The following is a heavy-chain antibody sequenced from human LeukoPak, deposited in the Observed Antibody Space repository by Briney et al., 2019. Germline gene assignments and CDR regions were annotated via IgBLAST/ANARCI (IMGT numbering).Heavy chain of an antibody. V-gene: IGHV1-46*01. CDR2: INPSGGST. CDR3: ARVNYDSSGYHY. CDR1: GYTFTSYN. J-gene: IGHJ4*02. D-gene: IGHD3-22*01. Sequence: ASVKVSCKASGYTFTSYNINWVRQAPGQGLEWMGIINPSGGSTSYAQKFQGRVTMTRDTSTSTVYMELSSLRSEDTAVYYCARVNYDSSGYHYWGQGTLVTVSS.